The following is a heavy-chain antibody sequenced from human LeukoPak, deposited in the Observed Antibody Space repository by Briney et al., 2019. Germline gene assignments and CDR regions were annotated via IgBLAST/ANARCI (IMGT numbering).Heavy chain of an antibody. D-gene: IGHD4-17*01. CDR3: AKPFFDYGVLGY. V-gene: IGHV3-23*01. CDR1: GFTFSSYA. J-gene: IGHJ4*02. CDR2: ISGSGGST. Sequence: GRSLRLSCAASGFTFSSYAMSWVRQAPGKGLEWVSAISGSGGSTYYADSVKGRFTISRDNSKNTLYLQMNSLRAEDTAVYYCAKPFFDYGVLGYWGQGTLVTVSS.